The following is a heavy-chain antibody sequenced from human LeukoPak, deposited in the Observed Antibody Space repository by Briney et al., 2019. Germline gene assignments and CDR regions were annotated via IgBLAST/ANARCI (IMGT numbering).Heavy chain of an antibody. Sequence: SQTLSLTRTVSGGSISSGSYYWSWIRQPAGKGLEWIGRIYTSGSTNYNPSLKSRVTISVDTSKNQSSLKLSSVTAADTAVYYCARDPGDYVDYWGQGTLVTVSS. CDR3: ARDPGDYVDY. V-gene: IGHV4-61*02. J-gene: IGHJ4*02. CDR2: IYTSGST. CDR1: GGSISSGSYY.